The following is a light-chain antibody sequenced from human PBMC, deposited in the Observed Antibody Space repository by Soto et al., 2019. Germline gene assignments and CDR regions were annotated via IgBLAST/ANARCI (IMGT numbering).Light chain of an antibody. CDR1: SSDVGGYNY. CDR3: SSYSASSTV. V-gene: IGLV2-8*01. CDR2: EVN. J-gene: IGLJ1*01. Sequence: SVLTQPPSASGSPGQSVAISCTGTSSDVGGYNYVSWYQQHPGKAPKLMIYEVNKRPSGVPDRFSGSKSGNTASLTVSGPQAEDEVDYYRSSYSASSTVFASGTKVTVL.